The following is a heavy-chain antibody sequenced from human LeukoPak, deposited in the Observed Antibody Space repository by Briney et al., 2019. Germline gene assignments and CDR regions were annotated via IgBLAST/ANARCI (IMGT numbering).Heavy chain of an antibody. CDR2: MNPNSGNT. Sequence: GASVKVSCKASGYTFTSYDINWVRQATGQGLEWMGWMNPNSGNTGYAQKFQGRVTITRNTSISTAYMELSSLRSEDTAVYYCATDLELTAPADRHDAFDIWGQGTMVTVSS. CDR1: GYTFTSYD. V-gene: IGHV1-8*03. D-gene: IGHD4/OR15-4a*01. J-gene: IGHJ3*02. CDR3: ATDLELTAPADRHDAFDI.